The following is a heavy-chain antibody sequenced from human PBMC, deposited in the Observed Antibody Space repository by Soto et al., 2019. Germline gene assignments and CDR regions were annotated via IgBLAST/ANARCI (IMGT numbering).Heavy chain of an antibody. CDR3: ARQGFGPLHGIVDV. J-gene: IGHJ6*02. V-gene: IGHV4-59*08. Sequence: QVQLQETGPGLVKPSETMSLSCTVSGGSISSYYWSWFRQSPGQRMEWIGYVHHSGGSSYNPSLQSRVAISLDTSNSQFSLKVTAVTATDTAVYYCARQGFGPLHGIVDVWGQGTRVTVSS. CDR2: VHHSGGS. CDR1: GGSISSYY. D-gene: IGHD3-10*01.